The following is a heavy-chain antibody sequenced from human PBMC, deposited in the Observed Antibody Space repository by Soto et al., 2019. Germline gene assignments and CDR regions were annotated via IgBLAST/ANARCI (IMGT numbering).Heavy chain of an antibody. D-gene: IGHD1-26*01. CDR1: GFTFSDYY. CDR3: ARYINKGGSGSYLGWGYYYYGMDV. CDR2: ISSSSSYT. J-gene: IGHJ6*02. Sequence: GGSLRLSCAASGFTFSDYYMSWIRQAPGKGLEWVSYISSSSSYTNYADSVKGRFTISRDNAKNSLYLQMNSLRAEDTAVYYCARYINKGGSGSYLGWGYYYYGMDVWGQGTTVTVSS. V-gene: IGHV3-11*06.